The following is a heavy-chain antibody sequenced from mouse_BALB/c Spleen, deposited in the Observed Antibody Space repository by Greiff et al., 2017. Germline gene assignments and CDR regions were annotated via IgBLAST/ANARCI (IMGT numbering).Heavy chain of an antibody. CDR3: ARAYGSSYGYAMDY. V-gene: IGHV14-3*02. J-gene: IGHJ4*01. Sequence: VQLKQSGAELVKPGASVKLSCTASGFNIKDTYMHWVKQRPEQGLEWIGRIDPANGNTKYDPKFQGKATITADTSSNTAYLKLSSLTSEDTAVYYCARAYGSSYGYAMDYWGQGTSVTVSS. D-gene: IGHD1-1*01. CDR2: IDPANGNT. CDR1: GFNIKDTY.